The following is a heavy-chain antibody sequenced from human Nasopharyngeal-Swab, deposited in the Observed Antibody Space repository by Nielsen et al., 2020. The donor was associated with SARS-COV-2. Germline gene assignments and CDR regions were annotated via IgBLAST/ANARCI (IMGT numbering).Heavy chain of an antibody. CDR3: TTHPYYDFWSGYYTEPGYFDY. D-gene: IGHD3-3*01. J-gene: IGHJ4*02. Sequence: VRQAPGKGLEWVAVISYDGSEKYQADSVKGRYNISRDNSKNTLYLQMNNLRDEDTAVYYCTTHPYYDFWSGYYTEPGYFDYWGQGTLVTVSS. CDR2: ISYDGSEK. V-gene: IGHV3-30*03.